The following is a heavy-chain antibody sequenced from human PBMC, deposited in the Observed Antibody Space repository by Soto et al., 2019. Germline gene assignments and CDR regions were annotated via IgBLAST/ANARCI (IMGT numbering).Heavy chain of an antibody. V-gene: IGHV3-30-3*01. J-gene: IGHJ4*02. CDR2: ISHDGTNK. CDR3: ARDDGVAGADC. Sequence: QVQLVESGGGVVQPGRSLTLSCAVSGFTFNSHAIHWVRQAPGKGLEWVAGISHDGTNKYYPDSVKGRFTISRDNSKNTLYLQLNSVRVEDTAVYYCARDDGVAGADCWGQGTLVTVSS. D-gene: IGHD6-19*01. CDR1: GFTFNSHA.